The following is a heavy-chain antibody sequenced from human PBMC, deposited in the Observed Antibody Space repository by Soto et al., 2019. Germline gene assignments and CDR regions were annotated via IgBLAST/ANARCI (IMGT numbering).Heavy chain of an antibody. Sequence: SETLSLTCTVSGAYVSDFSWSWIRQPAGKGLEWIGRITVNGITQYTPSFRRRVTMSMDTSRNQCSLNLQSATAPDPALYYWARERWKKWTLEAHWGEGTVGIVSS. CDR2: ITVNGIT. V-gene: IGHV4-4*07. D-gene: IGHD5-12*01. CDR1: GAYVSDFS. CDR3: ARERWKKWTLEAH. J-gene: IGHJ1*01.